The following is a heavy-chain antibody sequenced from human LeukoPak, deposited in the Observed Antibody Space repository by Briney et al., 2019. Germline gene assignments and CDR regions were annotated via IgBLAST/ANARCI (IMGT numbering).Heavy chain of an antibody. V-gene: IGHV3-30*02. J-gene: IGHJ6*03. CDR1: GFTFSSYG. CDR2: IRYDGSNE. Sequence: PGGSLRLSCAASGFTFSSYGMHWVRQAPGKGLEWVSFIRYDGSNEYYADSVRGRFTISRDNAKNSLYLQMNSLRAEDTAVYYCARGDYYMDVWGKGTTVTISS. CDR3: ARGDYYMDV.